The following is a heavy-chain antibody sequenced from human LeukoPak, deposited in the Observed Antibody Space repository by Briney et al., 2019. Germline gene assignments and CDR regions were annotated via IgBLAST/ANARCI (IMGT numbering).Heavy chain of an antibody. J-gene: IGHJ4*02. CDR1: GCTFSDYY. CDR2: ISSSGSTI. D-gene: IGHD2-15*01. CDR3: ARDLYCSGGSCYPY. Sequence: GGSPRLSCAASGCTFSDYYMSWIRQAPGKGLEWVSYISSSGSTIYYADSVKGRFTISRDNAKNSLYLQMNSLRAEDTAVYYCARDLYCSGGSCYPYWGQGTLVTVSS. V-gene: IGHV3-11*04.